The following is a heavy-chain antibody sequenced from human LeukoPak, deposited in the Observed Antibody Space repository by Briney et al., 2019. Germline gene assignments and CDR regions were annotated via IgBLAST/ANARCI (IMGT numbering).Heavy chain of an antibody. V-gene: IGHV3-30*02. CDR2: IRYDGSNK. J-gene: IGHJ1*01. CDR1: GFTFSSYG. Sequence: GGSLRLSCAASGFTFSSYGMHWVRQAPGKGLEWVAFIRYDGSNKYYADSVKGRFTISRDNSKNTLYLQMNSLRAEDTAVNYCAKDSIAVAGTIQHWGQGTLVTVSS. CDR3: AKDSIAVAGTIQH. D-gene: IGHD6-19*01.